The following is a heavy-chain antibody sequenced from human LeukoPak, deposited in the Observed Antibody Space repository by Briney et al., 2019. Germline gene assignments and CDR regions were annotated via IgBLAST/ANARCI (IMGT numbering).Heavy chain of an antibody. D-gene: IGHD3-10*01. Sequence: SVKVSCKASGGTFSSYATSWVRQAPGQGLEWMGGIIPIFGTANYAQKFQGRVTITTDESTSTAYMELSSLRSEDTAVYYCATSRYGSGSRFDYWGQGTLVTVSS. CDR1: GGTFSSYA. V-gene: IGHV1-69*05. J-gene: IGHJ4*02. CDR2: IIPIFGTA. CDR3: ATSRYGSGSRFDY.